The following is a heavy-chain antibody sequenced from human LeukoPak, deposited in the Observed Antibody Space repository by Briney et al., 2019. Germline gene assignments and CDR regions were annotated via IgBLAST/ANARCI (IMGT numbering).Heavy chain of an antibody. Sequence: PGESLRLSCAASGFTFSSYAMSWVRQAPGKGLEWVSAISGSGGSTYYADSVKGRFTISRDNSKNTLYLQMNSLRAEGTAVYYCAKDQGVDTSPYFDYWGQGTLVTVSS. V-gene: IGHV3-23*01. D-gene: IGHD5-18*01. CDR2: ISGSGGST. J-gene: IGHJ4*02. CDR3: AKDQGVDTSPYFDY. CDR1: GFTFSSYA.